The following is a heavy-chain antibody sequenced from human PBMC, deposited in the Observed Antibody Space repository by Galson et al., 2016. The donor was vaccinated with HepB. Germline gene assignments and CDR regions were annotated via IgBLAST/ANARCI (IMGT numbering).Heavy chain of an antibody. CDR3: ARASVGAGRRGAFDN. V-gene: IGHV4-4*02. Sequence: SETLSLTCAVSGGSISSSDWWSWVRQPPGQGLEWIGQIFHRGRVNYTPSLASRVTRSVDTSNNHFSLKVSSVTATDTAVYYCARASVGAGRRGAFDNWGQGTVVTVSS. D-gene: IGHD1-26*01. CDR2: IFHRGRV. CDR1: GGSISSSDW. J-gene: IGHJ4*02.